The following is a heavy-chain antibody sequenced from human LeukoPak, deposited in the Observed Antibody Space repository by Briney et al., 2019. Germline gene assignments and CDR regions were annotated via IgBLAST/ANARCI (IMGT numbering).Heavy chain of an antibody. CDR3: ARATRGVASNFDY. CDR2: IFPSGGEI. V-gene: IGHV3-21*01. D-gene: IGHD2-15*01. J-gene: IGHJ4*02. Sequence: GGSLRLSCAASGFTFSTFAMLWLRQPRGKGLEWVSSIFPSGGEIHYADSVRGRFTISRDNAKNSVYLQMNRLRAEDTAVYYCARATRGVASNFDYWGQGTLVTVSS. CDR1: GFTFSTFA.